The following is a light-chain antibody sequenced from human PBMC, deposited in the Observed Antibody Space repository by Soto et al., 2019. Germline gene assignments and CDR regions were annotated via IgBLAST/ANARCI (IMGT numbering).Light chain of an antibody. CDR1: RSISNY. J-gene: IGKJ3*01. CDR2: GAS. CDR3: QQSYTAPYT. Sequence: DIQMTRSPSSLSASVGDAVSLTCRASRSISNYLNWYQQKPGRAPKLLISGASSLQRGVPSRFSGSGSGTTFTLTITSLQPDDFAIYFCQQSYTAPYTFGPGTKVEIK. V-gene: IGKV1-39*01.